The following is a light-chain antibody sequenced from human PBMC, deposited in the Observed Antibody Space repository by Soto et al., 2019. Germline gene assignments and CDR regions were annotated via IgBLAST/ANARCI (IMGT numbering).Light chain of an antibody. CDR1: SSDVGGYNY. Sequence: QSALTQPRSVSGSPGQSVTISCTGTSSDVGGYNYVSWYQQHPGKAPKLMIYYVSKRPSGVPDRFSGSKSGNTASLTISGRQAEDEADYYCSSYAGSYTWVFGGGTQLTVL. J-gene: IGLJ3*02. V-gene: IGLV2-11*01. CDR3: SSYAGSYTWV. CDR2: YVS.